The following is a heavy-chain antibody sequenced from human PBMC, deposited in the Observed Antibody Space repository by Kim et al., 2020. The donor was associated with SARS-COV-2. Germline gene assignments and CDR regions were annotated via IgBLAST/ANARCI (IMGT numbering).Heavy chain of an antibody. CDR2: IYYSGST. CDR1: GGSISSSSYY. Sequence: SETLSLTCTVSGGSISSSSYYWGWIRQPPGKGLDWIGSIYYSGSTYYNPSLKSRVTISVDTSKNQFSLKLSSVTAAETAVYYCASIYYGSGSYYNGGYWGQGTLVTVSS. CDR3: ASIYYGSGSYYNGGY. J-gene: IGHJ4*02. V-gene: IGHV4-39*01. D-gene: IGHD3-10*01.